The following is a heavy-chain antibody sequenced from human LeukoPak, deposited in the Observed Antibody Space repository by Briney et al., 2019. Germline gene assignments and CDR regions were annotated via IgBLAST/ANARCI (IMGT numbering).Heavy chain of an antibody. CDR3: AREGLKYNFDY. D-gene: IGHD2/OR15-2a*01. V-gene: IGHV4-59*01. CDR1: GGSISSYY. Sequence: PSETLSLTCTVSGGSISSYYWSWVRQPPGKGLEWVGYIYYIGSTNYNPSLKSRVTLSVDTSKNQFSLKLSSVTAADTAVYYCAREGLKYNFDYWGQGTLVTVSS. J-gene: IGHJ4*02. CDR2: IYYIGST.